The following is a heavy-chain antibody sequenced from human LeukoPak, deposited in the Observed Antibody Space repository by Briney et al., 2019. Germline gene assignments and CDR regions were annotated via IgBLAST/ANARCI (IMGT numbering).Heavy chain of an antibody. D-gene: IGHD5-18*01. CDR2: ISTSGNTK. CDR3: ARETKYGGYSYGFLDY. Sequence: GGSLRLSCAASRXTFSSYEMNWVRQAPGKGLEWVSYISTSGNTKYYADSVKGRFTISRHNSNNTLYLQMNSLRDEDTAVYYCARETKYGGYSYGFLDYWGQGTPVTVSS. J-gene: IGHJ4*02. CDR1: RXTFSSYE. V-gene: IGHV3-48*03.